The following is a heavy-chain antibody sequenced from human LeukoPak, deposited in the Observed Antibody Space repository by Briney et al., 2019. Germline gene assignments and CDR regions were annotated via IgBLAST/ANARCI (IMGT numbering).Heavy chain of an antibody. Sequence: SETLSLTCTVSGGSISSYYWSWIRQPPGRGLEWIGYIYYSGSTNYNPSLKSRVTISVDTSKNQFSLKLSSVTAADTAVYYCARAYGSGTYFSWGQGTLVTLFS. CDR1: GGSISSYY. D-gene: IGHD3-10*01. V-gene: IGHV4-59*01. CDR3: ARAYGSGTYFS. J-gene: IGHJ4*02. CDR2: IYYSGST.